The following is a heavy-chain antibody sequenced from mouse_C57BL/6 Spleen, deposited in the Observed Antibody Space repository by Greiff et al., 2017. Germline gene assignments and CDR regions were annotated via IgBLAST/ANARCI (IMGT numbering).Heavy chain of an antibody. V-gene: IGHV1-81*01. CDR2: IYPRSGNT. J-gene: IGHJ2*01. D-gene: IGHD1-1*01. Sequence: QVQLNESGAELARPGASVKLSCKASGYTFTSYGISWVKQRTGQGLEWIGEIYPRSGNTYYNEKFKGKATLTADKSSSTAYMELSSLTSEDSAGYFCARRSTVVAGDYWGQGTTLTVSS. CDR1: GYTFTSYG. CDR3: ARRSTVVAGDY.